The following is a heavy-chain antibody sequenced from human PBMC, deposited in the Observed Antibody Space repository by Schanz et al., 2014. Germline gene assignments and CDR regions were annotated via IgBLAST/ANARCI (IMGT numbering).Heavy chain of an antibody. Sequence: QVQLQESGPGLVKPSQTLSLTCTVSGGSIRSGTYYWSWIRHPAGKALEWVVRVFPNGIANYNPSLKSRFPISRATSNNMFSLTLTSLTAADTAVYYCARDTTWRLDLWGRGTLGTVSS. CDR2: VFPNGIA. CDR1: GGSIRSGTYY. CDR3: ARDTTWRLDL. J-gene: IGHJ2*01. D-gene: IGHD1-1*01. V-gene: IGHV4-61*02.